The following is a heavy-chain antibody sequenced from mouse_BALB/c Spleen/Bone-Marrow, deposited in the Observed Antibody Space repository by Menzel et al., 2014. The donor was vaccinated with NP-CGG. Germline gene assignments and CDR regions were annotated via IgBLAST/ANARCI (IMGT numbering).Heavy chain of an antibody. CDR1: GYTFTSYW. D-gene: IGHD2-14*01. V-gene: IGHV1S41*01. CDR2: IAPGSGGK. J-gene: IGHJ1*01. CDR3: AREDYRYGDWYFDV. Sequence: DLVKPGASVKLSCKASGYTFTSYWINWIKQRPGQGLEWIGRIAPGSGGKYYSKMFKDKATLTVDTSSSTAYIQLSSLSSEDSAVYFCAREDYRYGDWYFDVWGAGTSVTVSS.